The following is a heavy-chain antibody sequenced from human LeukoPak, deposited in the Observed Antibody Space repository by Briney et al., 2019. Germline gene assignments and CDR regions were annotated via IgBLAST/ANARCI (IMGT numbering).Heavy chain of an antibody. CDR2: ISSSSSYI. CDR3: ARDLIVVVPAARNYYYYGMDV. V-gene: IGHV3-21*01. D-gene: IGHD2-2*01. J-gene: IGHJ6*02. CDR1: GFTFSTYN. Sequence: GGSLRLSCAASGFTFSTYNMNWVRQAPGKGLEWVSSISSSSSYIYYADSVKGRFTISRDNAKNSLYLQMNSLRAEDTAVYYCARDLIVVVPAARNYYYYGMDVWGQGTTVTVSS.